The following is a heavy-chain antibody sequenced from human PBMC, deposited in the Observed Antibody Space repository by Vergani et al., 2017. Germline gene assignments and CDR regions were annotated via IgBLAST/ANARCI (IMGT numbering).Heavy chain of an antibody. J-gene: IGHJ6*02. V-gene: IGHV5-51*01. CDR1: GYSFTSYW. Sequence: EVQLVQSGAEVKKPGESLTISCKGSGYSFTSYWIGWVRQMPGKGLEWMGIIYPGDSDTRYSPSFQGQVTISADKSISTAYLQWSSLKASDTAMYYCARQVAVADDYYYYGMDVWGQGTTVTVSS. CDR3: ARQVAVADDYYYYGMDV. D-gene: IGHD6-19*01. CDR2: IYPGDSDT.